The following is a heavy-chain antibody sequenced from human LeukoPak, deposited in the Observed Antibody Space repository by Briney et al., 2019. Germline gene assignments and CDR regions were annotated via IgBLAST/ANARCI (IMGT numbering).Heavy chain of an antibody. D-gene: IGHD2-2*01. CDR1: GYTFTSYY. J-gene: IGHJ3*02. Sequence: ASVKVSCKASGYTFTSYYMHWVRQAPGQGLEWMGIINPSGGSTSYAQKFQGRVTMTRDTSTSTVYMELSSLRSEDTAVYYCARGDGHCSSTSCYSYAFDIWGQGTMVTVSS. CDR2: INPSGGST. CDR3: ARGDGHCSSTSCYSYAFDI. V-gene: IGHV1-46*01.